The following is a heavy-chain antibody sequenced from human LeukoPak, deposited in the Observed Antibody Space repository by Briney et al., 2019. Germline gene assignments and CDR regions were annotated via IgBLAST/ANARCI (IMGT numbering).Heavy chain of an antibody. J-gene: IGHJ5*02. V-gene: IGHV3-7*01. D-gene: IGHD6-13*01. Sequence: GGSLRLSCAASGFTFSNYWMSWVRQAPGKGLEWVANIKQDGSEKYNVESVEGRFTISRDNAKSSPYLQMISLRAEDTAVYFCAREISSWYQTEGRFDPWGQGTLVTVSS. CDR2: IKQDGSEK. CDR1: GFTFSNYW. CDR3: AREISSWYQTEGRFDP.